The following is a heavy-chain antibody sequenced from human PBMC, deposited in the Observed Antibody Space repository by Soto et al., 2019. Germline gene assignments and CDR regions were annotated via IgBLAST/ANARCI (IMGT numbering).Heavy chain of an antibody. Sequence: GGSLRLSCAASGFTFSSYSMNWVRQAPGKGLEWVSYISSSSSTIYYADSVKGRFTISRDNAKNSLYLQMNSLRDEDTAVYYCARARLILGYCSGGSCYIGAFDIWGQGTMVTVSS. CDR2: ISSSSSTI. CDR3: ARARLILGYCSGGSCYIGAFDI. J-gene: IGHJ3*02. D-gene: IGHD2-15*01. CDR1: GFTFSSYS. V-gene: IGHV3-48*02.